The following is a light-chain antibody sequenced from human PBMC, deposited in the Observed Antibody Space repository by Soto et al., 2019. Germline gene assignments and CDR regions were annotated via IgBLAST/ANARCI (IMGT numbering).Light chain of an antibody. Sequence: EIVMTQSPATLSVSPGERATLSCRASQSVSSNLAWYQQKPGQAPRLLIYGASTRATSIPARFSGSGSGTEFTLIISSRQSEDFAVYYCQQYNNWPPRKTFGPGTKVDIK. CDR1: QSVSSN. J-gene: IGKJ3*01. V-gene: IGKV3-15*01. CDR3: QQYNNWPPRKT. CDR2: GAS.